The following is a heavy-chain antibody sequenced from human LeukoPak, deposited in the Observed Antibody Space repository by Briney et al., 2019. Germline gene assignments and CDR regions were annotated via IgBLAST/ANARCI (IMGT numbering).Heavy chain of an antibody. CDR3: AKLAVASADS. CDR2: ISPSGSTK. J-gene: IGHJ4*02. Sequence: GGSLRLSCAGSKFTFHTYLMSWVRQAPGKGLEWVSNISPSGSTKYYADSVKGRFTISRDNAKNSLYLQMNSLRAEDTGVYYCAKLAVASADSWGQGTLVTVSS. D-gene: IGHD6-19*01. V-gene: IGHV3-48*03. CDR1: KFTFHTYL.